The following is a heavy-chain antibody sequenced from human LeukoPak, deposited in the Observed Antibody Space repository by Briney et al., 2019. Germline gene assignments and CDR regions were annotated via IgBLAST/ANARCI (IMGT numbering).Heavy chain of an antibody. CDR1: GGSISSSSYY. V-gene: IGHV4-39*07. CDR3: ARAPIVVVVAATLPFNWFDP. D-gene: IGHD2-15*01. Sequence: SETLSLTCTVSGGSISSSSYYWGWIRQPPGKGLEWIGSIYHSGSTYYNPSLKSRVTISVDTSKNQFSLKLSSVTAADTAVYYCARAPIVVVVAATLPFNWFDPWGQGTLVTVSS. J-gene: IGHJ5*02. CDR2: IYHSGST.